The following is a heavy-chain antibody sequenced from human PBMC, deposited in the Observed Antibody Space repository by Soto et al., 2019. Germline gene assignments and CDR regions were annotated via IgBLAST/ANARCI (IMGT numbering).Heavy chain of an antibody. J-gene: IGHJ4*02. D-gene: IGHD6-19*01. Sequence: QVQLVQSGAEVKKPGASVKVSCKASGYTFTSYGISWVRQAPGQGLEWMGWISAYNGNTNYAQKLQGRVTMTTDTSTRTAYMELRGLRSDDTAVYYCARDLLRGSSGWYANDYWGQGTLVTVSS. CDR3: ARDLLRGSSGWYANDY. CDR2: ISAYNGNT. CDR1: GYTFTSYG. V-gene: IGHV1-18*01.